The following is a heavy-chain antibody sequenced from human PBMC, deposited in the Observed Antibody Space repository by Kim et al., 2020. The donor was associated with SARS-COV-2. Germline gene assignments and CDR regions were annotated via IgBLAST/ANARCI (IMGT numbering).Heavy chain of an antibody. D-gene: IGHD3-16*01. CDR1: GGSISSSSYY. V-gene: IGHV4-39*01. CDR2: IYYSGST. J-gene: IGHJ4*02. CDR3: ARHQSGGAMGDLGLDY. Sequence: SETLSLTCTVSGGSISSSSYYWGWIRQPPGKGLEWIGSIYYSGSTYYNPSLKSRVTISVDTSKNQFSLKLSSVTAADTAVYYCARHQSGGAMGDLGLDYWGQGTLVTVSS.